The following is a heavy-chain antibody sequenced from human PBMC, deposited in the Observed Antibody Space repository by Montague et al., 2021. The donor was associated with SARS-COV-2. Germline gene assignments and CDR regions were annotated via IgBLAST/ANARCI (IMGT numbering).Heavy chain of an antibody. D-gene: IGHD3-9*01. V-gene: IGHV4-34*01. J-gene: IGHJ4*02. CDR1: GGSFSGYY. Sequence: SETLSLTCAVYGGSFSGYYWSWIRQPPGKGLEWIGEINHSGSTNYNPSLKSRVTISVDTSKNQFSLKLSSVTAADTAVYYCVRSRAERYFDLTKLDAHVKPYYFDYWGQGTLVTVSS. CDR3: VRSRAERYFDLTKLDAHVKPYYFDY. CDR2: INHSGST.